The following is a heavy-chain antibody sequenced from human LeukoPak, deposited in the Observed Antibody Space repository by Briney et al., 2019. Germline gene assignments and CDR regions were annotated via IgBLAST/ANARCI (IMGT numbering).Heavy chain of an antibody. V-gene: IGHV1-58*01. J-gene: IGHJ6*02. CDR2: IVVGSGNT. Sequence: ASVKVSCKASGFTFTSSAVQRVRQARGQRLEWIGWIVVGSGNTNYAQKFQERVTITRDMSTSTAYMGLSSLRSEDTAVYYCAADRSGYSYGLDYYYYYGMDVWGQGTTVTVSS. CDR1: GFTFTSSA. CDR3: AADRSGYSYGLDYYYYYGMDV. D-gene: IGHD5-18*01.